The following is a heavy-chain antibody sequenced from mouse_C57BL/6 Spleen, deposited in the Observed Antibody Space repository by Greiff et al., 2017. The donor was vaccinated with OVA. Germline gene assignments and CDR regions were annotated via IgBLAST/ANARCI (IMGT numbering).Heavy chain of an antibody. Sequence: VQGVESGAELARPGASVKLSCKASGYTFTSYGISWVKQRTGQGLEWIGEIYPRSGNTYYNEKFKGKATLTADKSSSTAYMELRSLTSEDSAVYFCARSDDGYLDYWGQGTTLTVSS. J-gene: IGHJ2*01. CDR2: IYPRSGNT. D-gene: IGHD2-3*01. CDR1: GYTFTSYG. CDR3: ARSDDGYLDY. V-gene: IGHV1-81*01.